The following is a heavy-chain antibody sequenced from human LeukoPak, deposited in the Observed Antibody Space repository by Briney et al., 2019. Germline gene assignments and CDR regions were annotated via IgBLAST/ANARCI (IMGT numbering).Heavy chain of an antibody. CDR1: GGSFSGYY. J-gene: IGHJ6*03. CDR2: INHSGST. Sequence: SETLSLTCAVYGGSFSGYYWSWIRQPPGKGLEWIGEINHSGSTYYNPSLKSRVTISVDTSKNQFSLKLSSVTAADTAVYYCARGSRITMVRGVIIRATTHYYYMDVWGKGTTVTVSS. D-gene: IGHD3-10*01. CDR3: ARGSRITMVRGVIIRATTHYYYMDV. V-gene: IGHV4-34*01.